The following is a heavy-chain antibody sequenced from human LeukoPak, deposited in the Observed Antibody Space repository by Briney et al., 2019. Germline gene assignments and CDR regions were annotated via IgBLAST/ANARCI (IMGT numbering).Heavy chain of an antibody. D-gene: IGHD5-24*01. CDR3: ARVVAWLQFSGSAFDM. CDR1: GYTFTDYY. CDR2: INPNSGGT. Sequence: ASVKVSCKASGYTFTDYYVHWVRQAPGQGLEWMGWINPNSGGTNYAQKFQGRVTITRDTSISTAYMELTNLRSDDTAVFYCARVVAWLQFSGSAFDMWGQGTMVTVSS. V-gene: IGHV1-2*02. J-gene: IGHJ3*02.